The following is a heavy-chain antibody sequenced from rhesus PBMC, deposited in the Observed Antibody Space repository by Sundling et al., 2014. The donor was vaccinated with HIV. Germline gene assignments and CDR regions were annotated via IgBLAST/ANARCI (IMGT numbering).Heavy chain of an antibody. J-gene: IGHJ4*01. CDR3: ASEIVANDAFDF. Sequence: QVQLQESGPGLVKPSETLSLTCAVSGGSISSYYWNWIRQPPGKGLEWIGRISGSGGSTDYNPSLKSRVTISKDTSRNQISLKVTSVTAADTAFYYCASEIVANDAFDFWGQGVLVTVSS. D-gene: IGHD1-32*01. CDR1: GGSISSYY. CDR2: ISGSGGST. V-gene: IGHV4-173*01.